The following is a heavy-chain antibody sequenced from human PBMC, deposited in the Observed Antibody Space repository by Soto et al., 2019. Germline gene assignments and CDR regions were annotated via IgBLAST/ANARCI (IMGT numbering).Heavy chain of an antibody. CDR3: TALARGY. CDR1: GFTFSDTW. V-gene: IGHV3-15*07. Sequence: EVQLVESGGGLVKPGGSLRLSCAASGFTFSDTWMNWVRQAPGKGLEWVGRIKSKAAGGTTDYAAPVEGRFTISRDDSKSTLYLQMNSLKTEDTAVYYCTALARGYWGQGALVTVSS. CDR2: IKSKAAGGTT. D-gene: IGHD2-21*01. J-gene: IGHJ4*02.